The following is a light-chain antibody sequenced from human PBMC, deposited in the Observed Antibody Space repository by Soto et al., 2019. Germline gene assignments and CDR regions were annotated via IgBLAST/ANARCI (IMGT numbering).Light chain of an antibody. Sequence: DIQMTQSPSTLSASLGDRVTITCRATQIISTWLAWYQQKPGKVPKLLIFDASTLQTGVPSRFGGGGSGTEFTLTISGLQPDDFATYYCQQYNSYSPWTFGPGTKVDI. J-gene: IGKJ1*01. V-gene: IGKV1-5*01. CDR2: DAS. CDR1: QIISTW. CDR3: QQYNSYSPWT.